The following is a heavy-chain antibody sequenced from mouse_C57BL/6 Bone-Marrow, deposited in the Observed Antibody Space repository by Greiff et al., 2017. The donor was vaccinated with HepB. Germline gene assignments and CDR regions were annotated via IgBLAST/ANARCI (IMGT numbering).Heavy chain of an antibody. CDR2: ISSGSSTI. CDR1: GFTFSDYG. D-gene: IGHD2-3*01. J-gene: IGHJ1*03. Sequence: EVKLRQSGGGLVKPGGSLKLSCAASGFTFSDYGMHWVRQAPEKALEWVAYISSGSSTIYYADTVKGRFTISRDNAKNTLFLQMTSLRSEDTAMYYCARGDGYYVWYFDVWGTGTTVTVSS. V-gene: IGHV5-17*01. CDR3: ARGDGYYVWYFDV.